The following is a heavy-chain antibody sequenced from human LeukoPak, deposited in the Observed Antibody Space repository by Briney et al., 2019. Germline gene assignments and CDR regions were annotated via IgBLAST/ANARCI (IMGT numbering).Heavy chain of an antibody. D-gene: IGHD6-6*01. Sequence: GESLKISCKGSGYSFTDYWIGWVRQMPGKGLAWMGVIHPGDSDTRYSPSLQGQVTISVDKSISTAYLQWSSLKASDTAMCYCARLPPYSGSSGYYYHYMDVWGKGTTVTVSS. J-gene: IGHJ6*03. CDR3: ARLPPYSGSSGYYYHYMDV. CDR2: IHPGDSDT. V-gene: IGHV5-51*01. CDR1: GYSFTDYW.